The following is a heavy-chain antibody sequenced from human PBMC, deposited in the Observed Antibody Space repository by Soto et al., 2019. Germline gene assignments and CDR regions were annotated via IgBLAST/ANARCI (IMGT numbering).Heavy chain of an antibody. J-gene: IGHJ6*02. V-gene: IGHV1-2*02. CDR3: ASDRELLWFGELLSVYYYGMDV. CDR1: GYTFTGYD. Sequence: EASVKVSCKASGYTFTGYDMHWVRQAPGQGLEWMGWINPNSGGTNYAQKFQGRVTMTRDTSISTAYMELSRLRSDDTAVYYCASDRELLWFGELLSVYYYGMDVWGQGTTVTVSS. D-gene: IGHD3-10*01. CDR2: INPNSGGT.